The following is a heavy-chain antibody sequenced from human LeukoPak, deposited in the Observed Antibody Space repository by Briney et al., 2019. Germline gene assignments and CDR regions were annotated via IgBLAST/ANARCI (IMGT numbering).Heavy chain of an antibody. V-gene: IGHV3-11*01. Sequence: GALRLSCAASGFTFSDYYMSWIRQAPGKGLEWVSYISNSGSTTYYADSVKGRFTISRDNSKNTLYLQMNSLRAEDTAVYYCAKGGLRFLEWPPYYMDVWGKGTTVTVSS. CDR1: GFTFSDYY. J-gene: IGHJ6*03. CDR3: AKGGLRFLEWPPYYMDV. CDR2: ISNSGSTT. D-gene: IGHD3-3*01.